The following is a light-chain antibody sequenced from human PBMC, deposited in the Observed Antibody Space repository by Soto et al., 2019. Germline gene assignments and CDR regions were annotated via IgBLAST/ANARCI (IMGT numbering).Light chain of an antibody. CDR2: EVR. CDR3: SSYTSKSSLI. J-gene: IGLJ2*01. Sequence: QSALTQPASVSGSPGQSITISCAGTMRDVGAYNLVSWYQQHPGRAPQLIIYEVRNRPSGISFRFSGSKSGNTASLTISGLTAEDEADYYCSSYTSKSSLIFGGGTKVTVL. CDR1: MRDVGAYNL. V-gene: IGLV2-14*01.